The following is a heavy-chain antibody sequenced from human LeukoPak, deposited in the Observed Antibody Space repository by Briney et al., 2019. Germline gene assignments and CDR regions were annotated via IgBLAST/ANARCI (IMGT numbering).Heavy chain of an antibody. V-gene: IGHV3-23*01. D-gene: IGHD3-10*01. CDR3: GKRELWHGSGEDA. J-gene: IGHJ6*02. CDR2: ISGSGDRT. CDR1: GFTFNNYA. Sequence: AGGSLILSCAASGFTFNNYAMSWFRQTPGKGLEWVSAISGSGDRTYYAESVKGRFSISRDNSKNTLYLQMHSLRAEDTAVYYCGKRELWHGSGEDAWGQGTTVTVSS.